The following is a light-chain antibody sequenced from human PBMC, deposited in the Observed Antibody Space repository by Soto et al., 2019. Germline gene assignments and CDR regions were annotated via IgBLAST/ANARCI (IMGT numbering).Light chain of an antibody. CDR1: RFNIGRNT. J-gene: IGLJ2*01. Sequence: QSVLTQPPSASGTPGQRVTISCSGSRFNIGRNTVNWYQQLPGSAPKLLIYSNNQRPSGVPDRFSGSRSGTSASLAISGLQSEDGADYYCAAWDDSLNGVVFGGGTKLTVL. CDR2: SNN. V-gene: IGLV1-44*01. CDR3: AAWDDSLNGVV.